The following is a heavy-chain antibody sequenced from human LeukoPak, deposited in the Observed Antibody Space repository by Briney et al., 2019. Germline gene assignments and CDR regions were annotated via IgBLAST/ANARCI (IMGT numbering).Heavy chain of an antibody. CDR3: ARDIHCSSTSCYDGAFDI. D-gene: IGHD2-2*01. CDR1: GYTFTGYY. J-gene: IGHJ3*02. V-gene: IGHV1-2*02. CDR2: INPNSGGT. Sequence: ASVTVSCKASGYTFTGYYMHWVRQAPGQGLEWTGWINPNSGGTNYAQKFQGRVTMTRDTSISTAYMELSRLRSDDTAVYYCARDIHCSSTSCYDGAFDIWGQGTMVTVSS.